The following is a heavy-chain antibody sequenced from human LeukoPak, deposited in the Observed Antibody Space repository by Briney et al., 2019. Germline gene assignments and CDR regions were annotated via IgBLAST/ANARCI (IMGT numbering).Heavy chain of an antibody. CDR3: AKHGYYDFWTGGFDY. CDR2: ISGSGGRT. Sequence: PGGSLRLSCAASGFTFSSYAMSWVRQAPGKGLEWVSAISGSGGRTYYADSVKGRFTISRDNSKNTLYLQMNSLRAEDTAVYYCAKHGYYDFWTGGFDYWGQGTLVTVSS. J-gene: IGHJ4*02. V-gene: IGHV3-23*01. CDR1: GFTFSSYA. D-gene: IGHD3-3*01.